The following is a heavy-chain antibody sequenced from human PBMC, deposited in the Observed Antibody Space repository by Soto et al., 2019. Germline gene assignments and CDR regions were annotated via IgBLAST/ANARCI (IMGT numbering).Heavy chain of an antibody. D-gene: IGHD3-3*01. Sequence: EVQLVESGGGLGQPGGSLRLSCAASGFTFSSYWMSWVRQAPGKGLEWVANIKQDGSEKYYVDSVKGRVTISRDNAKNSLYLKMNSLREEDTAVYYCARDGAYYYFWSCYYTSGGMDVWGQGTTVTVSS. CDR3: ARDGAYYYFWSCYYTSGGMDV. V-gene: IGHV3-7*03. J-gene: IGHJ6*02. CDR1: GFTFSSYW. CDR2: IKQDGSEK.